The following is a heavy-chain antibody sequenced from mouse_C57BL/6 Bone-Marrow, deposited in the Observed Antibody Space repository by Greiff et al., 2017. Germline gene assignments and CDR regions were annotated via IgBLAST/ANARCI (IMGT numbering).Heavy chain of an antibody. V-gene: IGHV1-59*01. CDR1: GYTFTSYW. CDR3: ANPTLDY. J-gene: IGHJ4*01. Sequence: QVQLQQPGAELVRPGTSVKLSCKASGYTFTSYWMHWVKQRPGQGLEWIGVIDPSDSYTNYNQKFKGKATLTVATSSSTAYMQLSSLTSEDSAVYYCANPTLDYWGQGTSVTVSS. CDR2: IDPSDSYT. D-gene: IGHD1-1*01.